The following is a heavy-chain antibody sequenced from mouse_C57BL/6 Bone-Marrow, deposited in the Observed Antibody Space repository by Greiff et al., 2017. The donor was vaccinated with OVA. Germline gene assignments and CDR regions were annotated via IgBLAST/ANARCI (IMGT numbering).Heavy chain of an antibody. D-gene: IGHD1-1*01. CDR1: GFNIKDDY. CDR2: IDPENGDT. Sequence: EVQLQQSGAELVRPGASVKLSCTASGFNIKDDYMHWVKQRPEQGLEWIGWIDPENGDTEYASKFQGKATITADTSSNTAYLQLSSLTSEDTAVYYCTRHYYGSSYYYAMDYWGQGTSVTVSS. CDR3: TRHYYGSSYYYAMDY. V-gene: IGHV14-4*01. J-gene: IGHJ4*01.